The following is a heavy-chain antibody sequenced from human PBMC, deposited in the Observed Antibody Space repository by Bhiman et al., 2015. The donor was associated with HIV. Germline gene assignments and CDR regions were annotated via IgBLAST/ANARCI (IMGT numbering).Heavy chain of an antibody. CDR1: GFTFSSYA. V-gene: IGHV3-23*04. CDR2: ISGSGGST. J-gene: IGHJ3*02. D-gene: IGHD6-13*01. CDR3: AKVGALGYSSSWGYDAFDI. Sequence: VQLVESGGGLVQPGGSLRLSCAASGFTFSSYAMSWVRQAPGKGLEWVSVISGSGGSTYYADSVKGRFTISRDNSKNTLYLQMKSLRAEDTAVYYCAKVGALGYSSSWGYDAFDIWGQGTMVTVSS.